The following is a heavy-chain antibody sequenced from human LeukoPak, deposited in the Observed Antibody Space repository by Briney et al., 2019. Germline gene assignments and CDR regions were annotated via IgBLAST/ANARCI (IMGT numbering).Heavy chain of an antibody. CDR1: GFTFSNYA. D-gene: IGHD3-10*01. CDR2: ISGSGGST. V-gene: IGHV3-23*01. J-gene: IGHJ6*03. CDR3: AKDPRYYGSGSPYYMDV. Sequence: GGSLRLSCAASGFTFSNYALSWVRQAPGKGLEWVSDISGSGGSTYYADSVKGRFTISRDNSKNTMYLQMNSLRAEDTAVYYCAKDPRYYGSGSPYYMDVWGKGTTVTISS.